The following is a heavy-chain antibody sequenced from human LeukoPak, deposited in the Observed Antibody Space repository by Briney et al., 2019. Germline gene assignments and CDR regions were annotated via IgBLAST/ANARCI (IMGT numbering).Heavy chain of an antibody. Sequence: SETLSLTCTVSGGSISSHYWSWIRQPPGKGLEWIGYIYYSGSTNYNPSLKSRVTISVGTSKNQFSLKLSSVTAADTAVYYCARWGSGYCSSTSCLPYYYYYYMDVWGKGTTVTVSS. V-gene: IGHV4-59*11. CDR2: IYYSGST. CDR1: GGSISSHY. CDR3: ARWGSGYCSSTSCLPYYYYYYMDV. J-gene: IGHJ6*03. D-gene: IGHD2-2*01.